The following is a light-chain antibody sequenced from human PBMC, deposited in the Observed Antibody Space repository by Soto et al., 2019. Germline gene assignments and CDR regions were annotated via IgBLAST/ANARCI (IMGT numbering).Light chain of an antibody. CDR1: QSVRSS. Sequence: IVLTQSPATLSLSPGERATLSCRASQSVRSSLAWYQQQPGQAPRLLIYDASNRATGIPGRFSGSGSGTDFTLTISRLEPEDFAVYYCHQYGSSPLTFGGGTKVDIK. J-gene: IGKJ4*01. CDR2: DAS. CDR3: HQYGSSPLT. V-gene: IGKV3-20*01.